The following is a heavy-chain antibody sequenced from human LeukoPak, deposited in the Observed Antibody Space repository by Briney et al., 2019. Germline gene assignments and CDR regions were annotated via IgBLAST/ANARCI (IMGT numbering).Heavy chain of an antibody. CDR3: ARSTTVVNWFDP. Sequence: PSETLSLTCTVSGGSISSYYWSWIRQPPGKGLEWIGYIYYSGSTNYNPSLKSRVTISVDTSKNQFSLKLSSVTAADTAVYYCARSTTVVNWFDPWGQGTLVTVSS. J-gene: IGHJ5*02. V-gene: IGHV4-59*12. CDR1: GGSISSYY. D-gene: IGHD4-11*01. CDR2: IYYSGST.